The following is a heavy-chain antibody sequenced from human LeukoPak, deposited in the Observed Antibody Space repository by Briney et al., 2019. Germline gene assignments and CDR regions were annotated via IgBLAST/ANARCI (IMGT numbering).Heavy chain of an antibody. Sequence: GGSLRLSCAASGFTFSSHSMNWVRQAPGKGLEWVSSISRSSSFIYYVDSVKGRFTISRDNAKNSLYLQMNSRRAEDTAVYYCARELTVAGITDYWGQGTLVTVSS. CDR1: GFTFSSHS. CDR2: ISRSSSFI. CDR3: ARELTVAGITDY. V-gene: IGHV3-21*01. D-gene: IGHD6-19*01. J-gene: IGHJ4*02.